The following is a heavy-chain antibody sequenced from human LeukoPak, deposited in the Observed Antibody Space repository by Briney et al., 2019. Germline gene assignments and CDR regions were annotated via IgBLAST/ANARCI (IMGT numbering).Heavy chain of an antibody. CDR1: NYTFTSYG. CDR3: ARDHAPYCSSTSCPSDY. V-gene: IGHV1-18*01. D-gene: IGHD2-2*01. J-gene: IGHJ4*02. Sequence: ASVKVSCKASNYTFTSYGLSWVRQAPGQGLEWMGWISAYNGNTNYAQKLQGRVTMTTDTSTSTADMELRSLRSDDTAVYYCARDHAPYCSSTSCPSDYWGQGTLVTVSS. CDR2: ISAYNGNT.